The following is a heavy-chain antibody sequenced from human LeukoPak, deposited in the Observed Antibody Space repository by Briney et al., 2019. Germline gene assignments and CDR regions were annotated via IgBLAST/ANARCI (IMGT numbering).Heavy chain of an antibody. CDR1: GFTFSSYA. CDR2: LSGSGAYT. V-gene: IGHV3-23*01. D-gene: IGHD3-10*01. CDR3: AKGGGDSGSGSSGMDV. J-gene: IGHJ6*02. Sequence: PGGSLRLSCAASGFTFSSYAMSWVRQAPGKGLEWVSTLSGSGAYTYYADSVKGRFTISRDNSKNTLYLQMNSLRAGDTALYYCAKGGGDSGSGSSGMDVWGQGTTVTVSS.